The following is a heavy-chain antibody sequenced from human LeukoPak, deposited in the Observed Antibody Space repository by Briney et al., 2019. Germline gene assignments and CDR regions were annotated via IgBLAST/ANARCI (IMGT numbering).Heavy chain of an antibody. CDR3: ARVGTGNAFDI. V-gene: IGHV1-18*04. D-gene: IGHD2-8*02. CDR2: ISPYNTDT. CDR1: GYTFTSYY. Sequence: ASVKVSCKASGYTFTSYYMHWVRQAPGQGLEWMGWISPYNTDTNYAQKLQGRVTMTTDTSTSTAYMELRSLRSDDTAVYYCARVGTGNAFDIWGQGTMVTVSS. J-gene: IGHJ3*02.